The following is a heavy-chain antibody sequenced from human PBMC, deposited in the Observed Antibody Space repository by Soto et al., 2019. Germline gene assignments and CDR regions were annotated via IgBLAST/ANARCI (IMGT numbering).Heavy chain of an antibody. Sequence: QVQLVQSGAEVKKPGSSVNVSCNASGGTFSSYAISWVRQAPGQGLEWMGGILPIFGTANYAQKFQGRVTITADKSTSTAHLELSIIRSEDTAGYYCARVSEVIWFGVFYDGMYVWGQWTTVTVSS. V-gene: IGHV1-69*06. CDR3: ARVSEVIWFGVFYDGMYV. D-gene: IGHD3-10*01. J-gene: IGHJ6*02. CDR2: ILPIFGTA. CDR1: GGTFSSYA.